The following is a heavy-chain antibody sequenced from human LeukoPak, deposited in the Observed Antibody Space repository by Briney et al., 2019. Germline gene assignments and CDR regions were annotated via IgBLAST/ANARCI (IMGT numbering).Heavy chain of an antibody. CDR2: LSWSSGSM. Sequence: PGGSLRLSCVGSGFTFDDYAMHWVRQAPGKGLEWVSGLSWSSGSMGFADSVKGRFTISRDNAKNSLFLQMNSLRAEDTALYYCAKDSAGYDSSGYPEDWGQGTLVTVSS. CDR1: GFTFDDYA. V-gene: IGHV3-9*01. CDR3: AKDSAGYDSSGYPED. J-gene: IGHJ4*02. D-gene: IGHD3-22*01.